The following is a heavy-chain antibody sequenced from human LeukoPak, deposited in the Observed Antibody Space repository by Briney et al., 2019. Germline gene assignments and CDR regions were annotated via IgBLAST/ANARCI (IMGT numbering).Heavy chain of an antibody. V-gene: IGHV3-30-3*01. D-gene: IGHD2-21*02. CDR3: ARGFVLGAAKNYFDY. Sequence: PGGSLRLSCAASGFTFTNYALHWLRQAPDKGLEWVAVISYDGTNKYYADSVKGRFTISRDNSKNTLSLQMNSLRAEDTALYYCARGFVLGAAKNYFDYWGQGALVTVSS. CDR1: GFTFTNYA. J-gene: IGHJ4*02. CDR2: ISYDGTNK.